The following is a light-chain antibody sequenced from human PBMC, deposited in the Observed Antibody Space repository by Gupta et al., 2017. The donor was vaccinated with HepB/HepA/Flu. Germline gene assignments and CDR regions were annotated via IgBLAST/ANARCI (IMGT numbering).Light chain of an antibody. J-gene: IGKJ4*01. CDR2: DAS. Sequence: EIVLTQSPATLSLSPGERATLSFRASQSVSSYLAWYQQKPGQAPRLLIYDASNRATGIPARFSGSGSGTDFTLTISSLEPEDFAVYYCQQRCNWPLTFGGGTKVEIK. CDR3: QQRCNWPLT. V-gene: IGKV3-11*01. CDR1: QSVSSY.